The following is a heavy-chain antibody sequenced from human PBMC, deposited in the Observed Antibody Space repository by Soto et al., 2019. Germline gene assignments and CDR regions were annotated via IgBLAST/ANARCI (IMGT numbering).Heavy chain of an antibody. J-gene: IGHJ4*02. CDR1: GFSLSTSGMC. V-gene: IGHV2-70*01. CDR3: ARMAFYCSGGSCYSVYFDY. D-gene: IGHD2-15*01. Sequence: SCPTLVNPTQTLTLTCTFSGFSLSTSGMCVSWIRQPPGKALEWLALIDWDDDKYYSTSLKTRLTISKDTSKNQVVLTMTNMDPVDTATYYCARMAFYCSGGSCYSVYFDYWGQGTLVTVSS. CDR2: IDWDDDK.